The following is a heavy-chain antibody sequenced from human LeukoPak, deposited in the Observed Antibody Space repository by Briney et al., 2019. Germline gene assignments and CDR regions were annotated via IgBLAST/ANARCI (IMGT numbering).Heavy chain of an antibody. CDR1: GGSISSGGYY. V-gene: IGHV4-31*03. CDR3: TREAPTPNWLDP. Sequence: PSETLSVTCTVSGGSISSGGYYWSWIRQHPGKGLEWIGYIYYSGTTYYNPSLKSRVTMSVDTSKNQFSLKLSSVTAADTAIYYCTREAPTPNWLDPWGQGTLVTVSS. CDR2: IYYSGTT. J-gene: IGHJ5*02.